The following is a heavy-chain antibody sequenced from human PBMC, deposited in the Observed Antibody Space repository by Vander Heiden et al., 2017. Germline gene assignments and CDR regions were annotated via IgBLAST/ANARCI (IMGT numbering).Heavy chain of an antibody. CDR2: ISGSGGST. J-gene: IGHJ4*02. V-gene: IGHV3-23*01. CDR1: GFTFTRYA. D-gene: IGHD2-21*02. CDR3: AKAAYCGGDCYRYFDY. Sequence: EVQLLQSWGGLVQPGGSLRPSCAASGFTFTRYAMGWVRQAPGKGLEWVSAISGSGGSTYYADSVKGRFTISRDNSKNTLYLQMNSLRAEDTAVYYCAKAAYCGGDCYRYFDYWGQGTLVTVSS.